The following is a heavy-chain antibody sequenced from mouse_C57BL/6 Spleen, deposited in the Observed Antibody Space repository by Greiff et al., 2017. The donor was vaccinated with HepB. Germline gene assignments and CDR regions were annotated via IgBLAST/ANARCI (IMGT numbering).Heavy chain of an antibody. CDR3: ARDYRDGYYQAWFAY. Sequence: EVHLVESGGGLVKPGGSLKLSCAASGFTFSSYAMSWVRQTPEKRLEWVATISDGGSYTYYPDNVKGRFTISRDNAKNNLYLQMSHLKSEDTAMYYWARDYRDGYYQAWFAYWGQGTLVTVSA. CDR2: ISDGGSYT. D-gene: IGHD2-3*01. CDR1: GFTFSSYA. V-gene: IGHV5-4*01. J-gene: IGHJ3*01.